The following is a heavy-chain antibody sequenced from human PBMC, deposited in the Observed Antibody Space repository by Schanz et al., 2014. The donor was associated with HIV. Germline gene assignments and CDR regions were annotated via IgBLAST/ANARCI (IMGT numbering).Heavy chain of an antibody. CDR1: GFTFSSYG. Sequence: QVQLVESGGGVVQPGRSLRLSCAASGFTFSSYGMHWVRQAPGKGLEWVAVISYDGSNKYYADSVKGRFTISRDNSKNTLYLQMNSLRAEDTAVYYCTREGNYYGGSVPGHWGQGALVSVSS. D-gene: IGHD2-21*01. J-gene: IGHJ4*02. CDR3: TREGNYYGGSVPGH. CDR2: ISYDGSNK. V-gene: IGHV3-30*03.